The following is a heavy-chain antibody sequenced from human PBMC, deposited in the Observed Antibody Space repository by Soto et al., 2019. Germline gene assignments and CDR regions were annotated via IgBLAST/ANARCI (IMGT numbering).Heavy chain of an antibody. D-gene: IGHD4-17*01. CDR1: GFTFSNAW. CDR3: TTDLGGGDYGYYYYHYMDV. CDR2: IKSKTDGGTT. J-gene: IGHJ6*03. V-gene: IGHV3-15*01. Sequence: GGSLRLSCAASGFTFSNAWMSWVRQAPGKGLEWVGRIKSKTDGGTTDYAAPVKGRFTISRDDSKNTLYLQMNSLKTEDTAVYYCTTDLGGGDYGYYYYHYMDVWGKGTTVTVSS.